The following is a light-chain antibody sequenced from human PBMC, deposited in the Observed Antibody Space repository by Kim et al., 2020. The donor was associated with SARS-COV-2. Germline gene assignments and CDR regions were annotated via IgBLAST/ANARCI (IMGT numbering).Light chain of an antibody. CDR2: VNSDGSH. CDR3: QTWGTGIRV. Sequence: ASVKLTCSLSSGHSSYDIAWHQQQPKKGTRYLMKVNSDGSHSKGDGIPDRFSGSSSGAERYLTISSLQSEDEADYYCQTWGTGIRVFGGGTQLTVL. CDR1: SGHSSYD. J-gene: IGLJ3*02. V-gene: IGLV4-69*01.